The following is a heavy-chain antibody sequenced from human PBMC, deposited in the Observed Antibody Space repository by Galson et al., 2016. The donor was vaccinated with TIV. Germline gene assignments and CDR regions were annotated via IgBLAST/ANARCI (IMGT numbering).Heavy chain of an antibody. CDR2: LSYDERNK. J-gene: IGHJ6*02. V-gene: IGHV3-30*18. CDR3: AKQWLKDYYGMDV. Sequence: SLRLSCAASGFTFGHYAMTWVRQVPGKGLEWVAVLSYDERNKKYADSVKGRFTISRDNSKNTLYLQMHSLRPDDTAVYYCAKQWLKDYYGMDVWGPGTTVTVSS. D-gene: IGHD6-19*01. CDR1: GFTFGHYA.